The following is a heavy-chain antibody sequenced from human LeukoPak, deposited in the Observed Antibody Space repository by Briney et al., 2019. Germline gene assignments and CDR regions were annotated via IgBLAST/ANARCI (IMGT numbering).Heavy chain of an antibody. D-gene: IGHD3-10*01. CDR2: INPNSGGT. CDR1: GYTFTGYY. CDR3: ARIPVRGVRENWFDP. Sequence: GASVKVSCKASGYTFTGYYMHWVRQAPGQGLEWMGWINPNSGGTNYAQKFQGRVTMTRDTSISTAYMELSRLRSDDTAVYYCARIPVRGVRENWFDPWGQGTLVTVSS. J-gene: IGHJ5*02. V-gene: IGHV1-2*02.